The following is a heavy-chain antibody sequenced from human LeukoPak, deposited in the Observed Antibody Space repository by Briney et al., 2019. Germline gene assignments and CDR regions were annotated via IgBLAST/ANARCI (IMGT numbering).Heavy chain of an antibody. J-gene: IGHJ4*02. Sequence: GGSLRLSCAASGFTFSTYAMSWVRQAPGKGLEWVGRIKSKSDGGTTDYAAPVKGRFTISRDDSKNTLFLQVNSLKIEDTAVYYCTTVTLRPVGLWGQGTLVTVSS. CDR2: IKSKSDGGTT. CDR1: GFTFSTYA. CDR3: TTVTLRPVGL. D-gene: IGHD3-10*01. V-gene: IGHV3-15*05.